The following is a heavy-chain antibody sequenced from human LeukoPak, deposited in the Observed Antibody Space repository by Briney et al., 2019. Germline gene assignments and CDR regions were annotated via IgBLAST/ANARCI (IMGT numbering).Heavy chain of an antibody. CDR1: GGSFSGYY. V-gene: IGHV4-34*01. D-gene: IGHD3-3*01. Sequence: SETLSLTCAVYGGSFSGYYWSWIRQPPGKGLEWIGEINHSGSTNYHPPLKSRFTISVDTSKNQFSLKLSSVTAADTAVYYCARGKGITIFGVPRYFDYWGQGTLVTVSS. CDR2: INHSGST. J-gene: IGHJ4*02. CDR3: ARGKGITIFGVPRYFDY.